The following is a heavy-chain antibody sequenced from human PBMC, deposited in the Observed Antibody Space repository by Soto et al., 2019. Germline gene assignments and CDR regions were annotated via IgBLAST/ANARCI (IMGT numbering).Heavy chain of an antibody. Sequence: PGGSLRLSCAASGFTFSDYHMSWIRQAPGKGLEWVSHIHTYSSHTNYADSVKGRFTISRDDAQNSLYLQMSSLRVEDTAVYYCARRTGDVWGQGTRVTVSS. D-gene: IGHD1-1*01. CDR2: IHTYSSHT. CDR1: GFTFSDYH. CDR3: ARRTGDV. J-gene: IGHJ6*02. V-gene: IGHV3-11*03.